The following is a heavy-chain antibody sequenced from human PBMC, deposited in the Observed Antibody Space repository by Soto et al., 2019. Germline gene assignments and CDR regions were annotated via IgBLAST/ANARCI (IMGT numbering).Heavy chain of an antibody. CDR2: IYHSGST. CDR1: GYSISSGYY. J-gene: IGHJ4*02. Sequence: QVQLQESGPGLVKPSETLSLTCAVSGYSISSGYYWGWIRQPPGKGLEWIGSIYHSGSTYYNPSLKSRVTISVDTSKNQFSPKLSSVTAADTAVYYCARDDILTGYYSNFDYWGQGTLVTVSS. D-gene: IGHD3-9*01. CDR3: ARDDILTGYYSNFDY. V-gene: IGHV4-38-2*02.